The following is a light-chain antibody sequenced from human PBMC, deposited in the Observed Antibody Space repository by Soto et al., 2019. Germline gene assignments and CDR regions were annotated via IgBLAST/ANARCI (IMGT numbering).Light chain of an antibody. CDR2: GNG. J-gene: IGLJ2*01. Sequence: QSVLTQPPSGSGAPGQRVTISCTGSRSNIGAGYDVHWYQHLPGRAPKLLVSGNGDRPSGVADRFSVSKSGPSASLAITGLQADDEDEYYCQSYDSTLSGVIFGGGTQLTVL. CDR1: RSNIGAGYD. V-gene: IGLV1-40*01. CDR3: QSYDSTLSGVI.